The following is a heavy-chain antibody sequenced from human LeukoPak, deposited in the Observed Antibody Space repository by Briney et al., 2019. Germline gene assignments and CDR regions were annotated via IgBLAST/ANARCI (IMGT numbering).Heavy chain of an antibody. J-gene: IGHJ6*01. V-gene: IGHV3-7*02. CDR3: VCHVVLSVGYHYGLGV. CDR1: GFTFSDYW. Sequence: GGSLRLSCAASGFTFSDYWMSWVRQAPGKGLEWVSDIKEDGSEKYYVDSVKGRFTISRDNAKNSLYLQMNSLRVEDTALYYCVCHVVLSVGYHYGLGVWGQGTTVTVSS. D-gene: IGHD2-21*01. CDR2: IKEDGSEK.